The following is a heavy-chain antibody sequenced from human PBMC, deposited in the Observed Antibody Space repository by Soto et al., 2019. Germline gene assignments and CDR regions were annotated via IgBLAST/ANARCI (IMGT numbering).Heavy chain of an antibody. CDR1: GFTVSSYH. V-gene: IGHV3-53*01. CDR3: AIRRGYRGYDSAFDI. CDR2: IYSGGST. J-gene: IGHJ3*02. Sequence: EVQLVESGGGLIQPGGSLRLSCAASGFTVSSYHMTWVRQAPGKGLEWVSLIYSGGSTYYADSVKGRFTISRDNSKNTLYLQMNSLRAADTAVYYCAIRRGYRGYDSAFDIWGQGTMVTVSS. D-gene: IGHD5-12*01.